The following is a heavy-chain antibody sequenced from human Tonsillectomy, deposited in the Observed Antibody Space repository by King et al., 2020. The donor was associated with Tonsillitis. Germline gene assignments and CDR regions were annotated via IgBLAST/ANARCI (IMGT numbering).Heavy chain of an antibody. Sequence: VQLVESGGGVVQPGRSLRLSCTATGFIFDQYALNWVRQAPGQGLEWVSGIRWNGGSIDYADSVKGRFNISRDNAKNSLYLQMNNLRPEDTAFYYCAKALWFGESDACDIWGQGTMVTVSS. J-gene: IGHJ3*02. D-gene: IGHD3-10*01. V-gene: IGHV3-9*01. CDR2: IRWNGGSI. CDR1: GFIFDQYA. CDR3: AKALWFGESDACDI.